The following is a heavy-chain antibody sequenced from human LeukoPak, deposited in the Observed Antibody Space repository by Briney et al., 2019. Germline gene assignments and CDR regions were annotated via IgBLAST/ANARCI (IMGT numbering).Heavy chain of an antibody. J-gene: IGHJ4*02. CDR2: IYYSGST. V-gene: IGHV4-59*08. CDR3: ARGVVTTYYFDY. CDR1: GGSISSYY. Sequence: SETLSLTCIVSGGSISSYYWSWIRQPPGKGLEWIGYIYYSGSTNYNPSLKSRVTISVDTSKNQFSLKLSSVTAADTAVYYCARGVVTTYYFDYWGQGTLVTVSS. D-gene: IGHD2-21*02.